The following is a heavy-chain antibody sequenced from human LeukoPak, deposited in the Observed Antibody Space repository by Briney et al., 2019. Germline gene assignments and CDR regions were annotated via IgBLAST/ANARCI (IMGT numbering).Heavy chain of an antibody. V-gene: IGHV1-69*13. CDR3: ARDAGGRIQLWLGWGYWFDP. CDR1: GGTFSSYA. Sequence: SVKVSCKASGGTFSSYAISWVRQAPGQGLEWMGGIIPIFGTANYAQKFQGRVTITADESTSTAYMELSSLRSEDTAVYYCARDAGGRIQLWLGWGYWFDPWGQGTLVTVSS. D-gene: IGHD5-18*01. J-gene: IGHJ5*02. CDR2: IIPIFGTA.